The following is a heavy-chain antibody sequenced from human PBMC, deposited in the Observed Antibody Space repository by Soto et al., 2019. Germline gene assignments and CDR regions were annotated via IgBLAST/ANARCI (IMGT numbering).Heavy chain of an antibody. CDR1: GVIHNTFV. CDR3: ATRDTDYSFSEPHYGMDV. J-gene: IGHJ6*02. V-gene: IGHV1-69*01. CDR2: NITIYGTP. Sequence: VRLVQSGPEVKKPGSSVRVSCRASGVIHNTFVVMWVRQAPGQGLELVGGNITIYGTPKSAQRFQGRLTLTADYSTSPAFMELRRLRFEYTAVYYCATRDTDYSFSEPHYGMDVWGQGTTLIVSS. D-gene: IGHD3-3*02.